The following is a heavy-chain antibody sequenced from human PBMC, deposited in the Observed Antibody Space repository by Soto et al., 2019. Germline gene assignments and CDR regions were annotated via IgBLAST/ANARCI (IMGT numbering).Heavy chain of an antibody. V-gene: IGHV4-30-2*01. Sequence: SLSLTCAVSGGSISSGGYSWSWIRQPPGKGLEWIGYIYHSGSTYYNPSLKSRVTISVDRSKNQFSLKLSSVTAADTAVYYCARAGYSSSSDGDWFAPWGQGTLVTVSS. J-gene: IGHJ5*02. CDR2: IYHSGST. D-gene: IGHD6-6*01. CDR3: ARAGYSSSSDGDWFAP. CDR1: GGSISSGGYS.